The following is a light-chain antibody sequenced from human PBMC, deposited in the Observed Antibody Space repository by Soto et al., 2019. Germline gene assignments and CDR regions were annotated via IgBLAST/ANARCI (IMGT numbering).Light chain of an antibody. CDR1: QNVLYSTNNKDY. J-gene: IGKJ1*01. Sequence: DIVMTQSPDSLAASLGERATINCKSSQNVLYSTNNKDYLAWYQHKPGHPPKLLISWASTRESGVPDRFSGSGSGTDFTLTISSLQAEDVAVYYCQQYYSTPTFDQGTRVEIK. V-gene: IGKV4-1*01. CDR3: QQYYSTPT. CDR2: WAS.